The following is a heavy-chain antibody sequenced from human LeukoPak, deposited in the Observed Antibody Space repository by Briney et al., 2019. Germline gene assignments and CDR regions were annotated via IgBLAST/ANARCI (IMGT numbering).Heavy chain of an antibody. CDR3: ARGDYCSGGSCYSNWFDP. CDR2: INHSGST. Sequence: SETLSLTCTVSGGSVSSGSYYWSWIRQPPGKGLEWIGEINHSGSTNYNPSLKSRVTISVDTSKNQFSLKLSSVTAADTAVYYCARGDYCSGGSCYSNWFDPWGQGTLVTVSS. CDR1: GGSVSSGSYY. D-gene: IGHD2-15*01. V-gene: IGHV4-61*01. J-gene: IGHJ5*02.